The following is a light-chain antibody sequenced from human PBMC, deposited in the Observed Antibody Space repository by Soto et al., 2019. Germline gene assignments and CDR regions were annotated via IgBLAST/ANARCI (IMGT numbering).Light chain of an antibody. CDR2: GAS. J-gene: IGKJ2*01. CDR3: QQYGSSYT. Sequence: EIVLTQSPGTLSLSPGERATPSCRASQSVSSSYLAWYQQKPGQAPRLLIYGASSRATGIPDRFSGSGSRTDFTLTISGLEPEDFAVYYCQQYGSSYTFGQGTKVDIK. V-gene: IGKV3-20*01. CDR1: QSVSSSY.